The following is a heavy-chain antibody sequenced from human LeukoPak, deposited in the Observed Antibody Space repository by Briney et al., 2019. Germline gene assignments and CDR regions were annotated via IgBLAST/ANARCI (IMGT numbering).Heavy chain of an antibody. CDR2: ITTYNGDK. J-gene: IGHJ4*02. Sequence: ASVKVSCKASGYTLSTYGISWVRRAPGQGLEWVGWITTYNGDKKYSQKFEDRVTMTTDTSTSTYYMELRSLRSDDTAIYYCARDCSNGVCLPRDYWGQGTLVTVST. D-gene: IGHD2-8*01. CDR3: ARDCSNGVCLPRDY. CDR1: GYTLSTYG. V-gene: IGHV1-18*01.